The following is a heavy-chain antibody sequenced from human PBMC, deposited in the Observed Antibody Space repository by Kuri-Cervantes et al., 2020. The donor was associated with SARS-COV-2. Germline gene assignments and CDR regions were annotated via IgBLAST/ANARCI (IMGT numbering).Heavy chain of an antibody. J-gene: IGHJ4*02. CDR2: ISYDGSNK. V-gene: IGHV3-30-3*01. Sequence: GESLKISCAASGFTFSSYAMHWVRQAPGKGLEWVAVISYDGSNKYYADSVKGRFTISRDNSKNTLYLQMNSLRAEDTAVYYCARDGSDWGLDYWGQGTLVTVSS. CDR3: ARDGSDWGLDY. D-gene: IGHD7-27*01. CDR1: GFTFSSYA.